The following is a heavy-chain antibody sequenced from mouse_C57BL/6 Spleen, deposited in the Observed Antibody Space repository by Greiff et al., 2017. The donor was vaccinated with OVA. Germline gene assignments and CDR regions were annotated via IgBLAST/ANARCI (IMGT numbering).Heavy chain of an antibody. CDR1: GFTFSDYG. D-gene: IGHD2-3*01. Sequence: DVMLVESGGGLVKPGGSLKLSCAASGFTFSDYGMHWVRQAPEKGLEWVAYISSGSSTIYYADTVKGRFTISRDNAKNTLFLQMTSLRSEDTAMYYCARMGLLRGWYFDVWGTGTTVTVSS. V-gene: IGHV5-17*01. CDR2: ISSGSSTI. J-gene: IGHJ1*03. CDR3: ARMGLLRGWYFDV.